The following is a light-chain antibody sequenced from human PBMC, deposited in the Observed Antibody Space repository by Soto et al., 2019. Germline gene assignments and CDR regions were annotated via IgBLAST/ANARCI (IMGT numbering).Light chain of an antibody. Sequence: EIVVTQSPAALSVSLGERATLSCRASQTVSGRLAWYQQKPGQAPRLLIYDASTRATGIPARFSGSGSETESTLTISSLQSEDFAVYYCQQYDNWPPTFGQGTKVEIK. V-gene: IGKV3-15*01. CDR1: QTVSGR. CDR2: DAS. CDR3: QQYDNWPPT. J-gene: IGKJ1*01.